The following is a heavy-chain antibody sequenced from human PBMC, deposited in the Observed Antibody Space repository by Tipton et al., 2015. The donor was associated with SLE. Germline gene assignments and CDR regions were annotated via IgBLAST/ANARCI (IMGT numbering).Heavy chain of an antibody. V-gene: IGHV4-39*07. Sequence: TLSLTCTVSGGSISSSSYYWGWIRQPPGKGLEWIGSIYYSGSTYYSPSLKSRVTISVDTSKNQFSLKLSSVTAADTAVYYCARDVGSYFDYWGQGTLVTVSS. J-gene: IGHJ4*02. CDR2: IYYSGST. D-gene: IGHD3-10*01. CDR1: GGSISSSSYY. CDR3: ARDVGSYFDY.